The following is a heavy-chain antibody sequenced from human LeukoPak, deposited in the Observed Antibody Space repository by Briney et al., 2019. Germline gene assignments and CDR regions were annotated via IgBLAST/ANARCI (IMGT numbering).Heavy chain of an antibody. J-gene: IGHJ4*02. CDR3: AKHSSDIVVVVAAHPFDY. CDR1: GFTFSSYA. Sequence: GGSLRLSCAASGFTFSSYAMSWVRQAPGKGLEWVSAISGSGGSTYYADSVKGRFTISRDNSKNTLYLQMNSLRAEDTAVYYCAKHSSDIVVVVAAHPFDYWGQGTLLTVSS. CDR2: ISGSGGST. D-gene: IGHD2-15*01. V-gene: IGHV3-23*01.